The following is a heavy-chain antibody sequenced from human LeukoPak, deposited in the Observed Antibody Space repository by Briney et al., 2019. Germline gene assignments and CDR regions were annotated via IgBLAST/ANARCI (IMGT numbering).Heavy chain of an antibody. D-gene: IGHD5-24*01. CDR1: GFTFSSYS. CDR3: ARAFGYNCIFDY. J-gene: IGHJ4*02. CDR2: ISSSSSYI. Sequence: GGSLRLSCAASGFTFSSYSMNWVRQAPGKGLEWVSSISSSSSYIYYADSVKGRFTISRDNAKNSLYLQMDSLRAEDTAVYYCARAFGYNCIFDYWGQGTLVTVSS. V-gene: IGHV3-21*01.